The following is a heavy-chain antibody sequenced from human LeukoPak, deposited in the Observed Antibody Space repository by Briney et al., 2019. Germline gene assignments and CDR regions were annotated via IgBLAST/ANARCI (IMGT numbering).Heavy chain of an antibody. V-gene: IGHV4-59*01. Sequence: SETLSLTCTVSGGSISSYYWSWIRQPPGKGLEWIGFIDYSGTTNYNPSLKSRVTISVDTSKSQFSLKLSSVTAADAAVYYCARGGTTPFDYWGQGTPVTVSS. J-gene: IGHJ4*02. D-gene: IGHD3-16*01. CDR1: GGSISSYY. CDR3: ARGGTTPFDY. CDR2: IDYSGTT.